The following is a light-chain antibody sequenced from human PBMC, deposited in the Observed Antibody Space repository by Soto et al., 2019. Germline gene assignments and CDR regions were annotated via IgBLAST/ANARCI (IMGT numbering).Light chain of an antibody. J-gene: IGKJ5*01. CDR2: GAS. CDR3: QQRSDWPPIT. CDR1: QSISSSY. V-gene: IGKV3D-20*02. Sequence: EIVLTQSPGTLSLSPGERATLSCRASQSISSSYLAWYQQKPGQAPRLLIYGASRRATGIPDRFSGRESGTDFTLTITTLEPEDSAVYFCQQRSDWPPITFGQGTRLEIK.